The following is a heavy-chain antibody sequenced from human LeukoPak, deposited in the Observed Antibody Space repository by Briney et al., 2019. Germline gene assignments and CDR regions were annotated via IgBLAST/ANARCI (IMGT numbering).Heavy chain of an antibody. D-gene: IGHD6-19*01. V-gene: IGHV4-59*01. J-gene: IGHJ4*02. Sequence: SETLSLTCTVSGGSISNYYWSWIRQPPGKGLEWIGYIYYSGSTNYNPSLKSRVTISVDTSKNQFSLKLSSVTAADTAVYYFASLYSSGWYKYPDYWGQGTLVTVSS. CDR3: ASLYSSGWYKYPDY. CDR1: GGSISNYY. CDR2: IYYSGST.